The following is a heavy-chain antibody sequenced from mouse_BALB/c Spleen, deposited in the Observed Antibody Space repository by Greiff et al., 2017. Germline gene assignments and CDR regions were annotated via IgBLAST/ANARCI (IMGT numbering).Heavy chain of an antibody. CDR3: ARTITTATDFDV. CDR2: ISNGGGST. CDR1: GFTFSSYT. V-gene: IGHV5-12-2*01. J-gene: IGHJ1*01. D-gene: IGHD1-2*01. Sequence: EVMLVESGGGLVQPGGSLKLSCAASGFTFSSYTMSWVRQTPEKRLEWVAYISNGGGSTYYPDTVKGRFTISRDNAKNTLYLQMSSLKSEDTAMYYCARTITTATDFDVWGAGTTVTVTS.